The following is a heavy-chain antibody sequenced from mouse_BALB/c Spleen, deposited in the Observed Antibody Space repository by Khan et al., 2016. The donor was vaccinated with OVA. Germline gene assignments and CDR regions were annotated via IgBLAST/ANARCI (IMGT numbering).Heavy chain of an antibody. CDR2: ISSGGDYT. V-gene: IGHV5-6*01. CDR1: GFTFSSYS. D-gene: IGHD4-1*01. Sequence: EVELVESGGDLVKPGGSLKLSCAASGFTFSSYSMSWVRQTLDKRLEWVASISSGGDYTYYPDSVKGRFTISRDNAKNTLYLQMSDLKSEDTAMYYCADHLTGSFAYWDQGTLVTVSA. CDR3: ADHLTGSFAY. J-gene: IGHJ3*01.